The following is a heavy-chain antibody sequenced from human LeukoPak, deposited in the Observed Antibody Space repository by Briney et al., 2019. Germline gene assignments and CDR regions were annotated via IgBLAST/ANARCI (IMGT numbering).Heavy chain of an antibody. CDR3: ARAKGGWSFDY. J-gene: IGHJ4*02. Sequence: SETLSLTCTVSGGSISSYYWSWIRQPPGKGLEWIAYIYYSGSTNYNPSLKSRVTISVDTSKNQFSLKLSSVTAADTAVYYCARAKGGWSFDYWGQGTLVTVSS. V-gene: IGHV4-59*01. CDR1: GGSISSYY. CDR2: IYYSGST. D-gene: IGHD6-19*01.